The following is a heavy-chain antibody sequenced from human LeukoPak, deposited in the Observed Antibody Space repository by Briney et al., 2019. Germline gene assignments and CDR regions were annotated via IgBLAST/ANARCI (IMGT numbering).Heavy chain of an antibody. V-gene: IGHV3-48*01. J-gene: IGHJ5*02. Sequence: PGGSLRLSCAASGFTFSSYSMNWVRQAPGKGLEWVSYISSSSSTIYYADSVKGRFTISRDNAKKSLYLQMNSLRADDTAVYYCAGASGACGQATLVTVSS. CDR3: AGASGA. CDR1: GFTFSSYS. CDR2: ISSSSSTI.